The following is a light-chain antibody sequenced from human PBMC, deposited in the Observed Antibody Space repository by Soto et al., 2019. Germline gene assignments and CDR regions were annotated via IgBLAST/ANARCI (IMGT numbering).Light chain of an antibody. Sequence: QSALTQPPSASGTPGQRVTISCSGSSSNIGSNTVNWYQHLPGTAPKLVIYSNNQRPSGVPDRFSGSKSGTSASLAITGLQPEDEADYYCNSYTSSSTYVFGTGTKVTVL. CDR2: SNN. J-gene: IGLJ1*01. CDR3: NSYTSSSTYV. V-gene: IGLV1-44*01. CDR1: SSNIGSNT.